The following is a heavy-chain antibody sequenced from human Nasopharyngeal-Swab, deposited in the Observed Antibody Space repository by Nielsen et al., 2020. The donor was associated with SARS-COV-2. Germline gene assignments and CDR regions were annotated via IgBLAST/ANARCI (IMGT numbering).Heavy chain of an antibody. J-gene: IGHJ4*02. CDR1: GFTFSNYG. CDR3: AAAPSGDYGGY. Sequence: GESLKISCAASGFTFSNYGMHWVRQAPGKGLEWVAVIWYDGSNKYYADSVKGRFTISRDNSKNTVYLQMNSLRAEDTAVYYRAAAPSGDYGGYWGQGTLVTVSS. V-gene: IGHV3-33*01. D-gene: IGHD4-23*01. CDR2: IWYDGSNK.